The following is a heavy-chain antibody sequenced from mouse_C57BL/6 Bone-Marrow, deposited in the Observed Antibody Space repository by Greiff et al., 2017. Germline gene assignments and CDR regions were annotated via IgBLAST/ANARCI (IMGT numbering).Heavy chain of an antibody. CDR1: GYSITSGYY. J-gene: IGHJ2*01. CDR3: ARDRTTVVGNYFDY. CDR2: ISYDGSN. Sequence: DVQLQESGPGLVKPSQSLSLTCSVTGYSITSGYYWNWIRQFPGNKLEWMGYISYDGSNNYNPSLKNRISITRDTSKNQFFLKLNSVTTEDTATYYCARDRTTVVGNYFDYWGQGTTLTVSS. V-gene: IGHV3-6*01. D-gene: IGHD1-1*01.